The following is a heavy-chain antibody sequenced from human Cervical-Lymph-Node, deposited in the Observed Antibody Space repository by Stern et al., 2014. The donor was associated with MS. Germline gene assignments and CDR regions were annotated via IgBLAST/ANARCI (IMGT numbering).Heavy chain of an antibody. CDR2: IAYDGSNK. CDR3: AKDFGVYYGSGSFLDY. CDR1: GFTFSSYG. V-gene: IGHV3-30*18. D-gene: IGHD3-10*01. J-gene: IGHJ4*02. Sequence: VQLVESGGGVVQPGRSLRLSCAASGFTFSSYGMHWVRQAPGKGLEWVALIAYDGSNKYYGDSVKGRFTISRDNSKNTLFLQMNSLRVEDTAVYYCAKDFGVYYGSGSFLDYWGQGTLVTVSS.